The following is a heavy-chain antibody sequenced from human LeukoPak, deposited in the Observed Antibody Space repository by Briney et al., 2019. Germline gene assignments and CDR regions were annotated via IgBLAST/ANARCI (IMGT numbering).Heavy chain of an antibody. Sequence: GGSLRLSCAASGFTFSSYGMHWVRQAPGKGLEWVALIWYDGTNKYYADSVKGRFTISRDNSKNTLYLQMNSLRAEDTALYYCARARNYYYYYMDVWGKGTTVTVSS. CDR3: ARARNYYYYYMDV. CDR1: GFTFSSYG. J-gene: IGHJ6*03. V-gene: IGHV3-33*01. CDR2: IWYDGTNK.